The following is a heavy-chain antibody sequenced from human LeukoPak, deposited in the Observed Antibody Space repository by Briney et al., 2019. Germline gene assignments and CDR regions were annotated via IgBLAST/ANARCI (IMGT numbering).Heavy chain of an antibody. Sequence: GRSLRLSCAASGFTFEDYAMHWVRQAPGKGLEWVSGITWNSGSTAYADSVKGRFTISRDNAKNSLYLQMNSLRPEDTALYYCAKPSSGYLIASGAFDIWGQGTVVTVSS. CDR3: AKPSSGYLIASGAFDI. CDR1: GFTFEDYA. J-gene: IGHJ3*02. V-gene: IGHV3-9*01. CDR2: ITWNSGST. D-gene: IGHD3-22*01.